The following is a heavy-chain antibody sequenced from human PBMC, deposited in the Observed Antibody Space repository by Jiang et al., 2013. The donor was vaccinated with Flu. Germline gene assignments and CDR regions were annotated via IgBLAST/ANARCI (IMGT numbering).Heavy chain of an antibody. CDR3: ARDRLRGIPSCADY. D-gene: IGHD3-16*01. Sequence: VQLLESGGGVVQPGRSLRLSCAASGFTFSSYAMHWVRQAPGKGLEWVAVISYDGSNKYYADSVKGRFTISRDNSKNTLYLQMNSLRAEDTAVYYCARDRLRGIPSCADYWGQGTLVTVSS. CDR1: GFTFSSYA. J-gene: IGHJ4*02. CDR2: ISYDGSNK. V-gene: IGHV3-30*04.